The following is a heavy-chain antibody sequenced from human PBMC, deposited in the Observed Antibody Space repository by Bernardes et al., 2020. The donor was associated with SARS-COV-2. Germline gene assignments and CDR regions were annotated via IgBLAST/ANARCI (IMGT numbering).Heavy chain of an antibody. D-gene: IGHD3-22*01. V-gene: IGHV3-48*03. CDR1: GFTFSSYE. CDR2: ISSSGSTI. Sequence: GGSLRLSCAASGFTFSSYEMNWVRQAPGKGLEWVSYISSSGSTIYYADSVKGRFTISRDNAKNSLYLQMNSLRAEDTAVYYCARVGYYDSSGYPFDPWGQGTLVTVSS. J-gene: IGHJ5*02. CDR3: ARVGYYDSSGYPFDP.